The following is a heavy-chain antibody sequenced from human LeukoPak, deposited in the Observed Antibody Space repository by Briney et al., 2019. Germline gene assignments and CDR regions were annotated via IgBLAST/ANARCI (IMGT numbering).Heavy chain of an antibody. CDR1: GFAFSSYA. Sequence: GGSLRLSCAASGFAFSSYAMSWVRQAPGKGLEWVSAISGSGGSTYYADSVKGRFTISRDNSKNTLYLQMNSLRAEDTAVYYCAKDRGYGAQHWYFDLWGRGTLVTVSS. V-gene: IGHV3-23*01. CDR2: ISGSGGST. D-gene: IGHD5-12*01. J-gene: IGHJ2*01. CDR3: AKDRGYGAQHWYFDL.